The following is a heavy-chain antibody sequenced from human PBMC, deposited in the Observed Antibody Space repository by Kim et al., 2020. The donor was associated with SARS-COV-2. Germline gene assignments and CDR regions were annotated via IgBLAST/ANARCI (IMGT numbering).Heavy chain of an antibody. V-gene: IGHV5-51*01. Sequence: RPSLQGQVTISADKSISPAYLQWSSLKASDTAMYYCARQGIGLYYYGVDVWGQGTTVTVSS. J-gene: IGHJ6*02. CDR3: ARQGIGLYYYGVDV. D-gene: IGHD2-21*01.